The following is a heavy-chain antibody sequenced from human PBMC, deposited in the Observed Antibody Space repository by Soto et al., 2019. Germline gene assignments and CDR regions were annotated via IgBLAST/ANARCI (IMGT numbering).Heavy chain of an antibody. V-gene: IGHV4-34*01. D-gene: IGHD3-9*01. Sequence: SETLSLTCAVYGGSLSGYYWSWVRQSPGKGLEWIGEINHSGTANYNPSLKTRVTISADASKHQLSLRLTSVTAADSAIFYCASYHFLDLWTGSRHYMDVWSRGTPVTSP. CDR3: ASYHFLDLWTGSRHYMDV. CDR1: GGSLSGYY. CDR2: INHSGTA. J-gene: IGHJ6*03.